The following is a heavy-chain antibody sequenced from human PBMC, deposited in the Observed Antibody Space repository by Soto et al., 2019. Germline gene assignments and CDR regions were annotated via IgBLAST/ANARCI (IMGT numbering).Heavy chain of an antibody. D-gene: IGHD1-7*01. CDR2: IYYSGST. Sequence: QLQLQESGPGLVKPSETLSLTCTVSGGSISSSSYYWGWIRQPPGKGLEWIGSIYYSGSTYYNPSLKYRVTISVDTSKSQVSLTLSSVTAADTAVYYCARHKPGTSFRGYNWFDPWGQGTPVTVSS. J-gene: IGHJ5*02. CDR3: ARHKPGTSFRGYNWFDP. V-gene: IGHV4-39*01. CDR1: GGSISSSSYY.